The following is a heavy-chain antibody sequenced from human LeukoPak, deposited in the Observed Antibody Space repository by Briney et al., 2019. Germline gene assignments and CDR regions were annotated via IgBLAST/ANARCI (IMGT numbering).Heavy chain of an antibody. CDR3: ARGPSWGSAYFDY. Sequence: PSETLSLTCTVSGGSISSYYWSWIRQPAGKGLEWIGRIYTSGSANYNPSLKSRVTVSVDTSKNQISLNLTSVTAADTAVYYCARGPSWGSAYFDYWGQGTLDTVSS. J-gene: IGHJ4*02. D-gene: IGHD7-27*01. CDR2: IYTSGSA. V-gene: IGHV4-4*07. CDR1: GGSISSYY.